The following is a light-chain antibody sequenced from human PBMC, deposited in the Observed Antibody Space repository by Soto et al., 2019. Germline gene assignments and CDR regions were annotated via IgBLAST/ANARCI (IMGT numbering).Light chain of an antibody. CDR1: QSVSSNF. Sequence: EIVLTQSPDSLSLSPGERATLSCRASQSVSSNFFAWYQQKPGQAPRLLIHGISIRATGTPDRFSGSGSETDFTLTISRLEPVDFAIYYCQQYAASPRTFGRGTKLEI. J-gene: IGKJ2*01. V-gene: IGKV3-20*01. CDR2: GIS. CDR3: QQYAASPRT.